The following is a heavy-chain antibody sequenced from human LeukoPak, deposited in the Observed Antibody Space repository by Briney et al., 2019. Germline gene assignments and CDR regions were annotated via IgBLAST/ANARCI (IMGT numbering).Heavy chain of an antibody. V-gene: IGHV1-18*04. CDR1: GYTFTGYY. Sequence: GASVKVSCKASGYTFTGYYMHWVRQAPGQGLEWMGWISAYNGNTNYAQKLQGRVTMTTDTSTSTAYMELRSLRSDDTAVYYCARDPGGVGATRPTVLLDYWGQGTLVTVSS. J-gene: IGHJ4*02. D-gene: IGHD1-26*01. CDR3: ARDPGGVGATRPTVLLDY. CDR2: ISAYNGNT.